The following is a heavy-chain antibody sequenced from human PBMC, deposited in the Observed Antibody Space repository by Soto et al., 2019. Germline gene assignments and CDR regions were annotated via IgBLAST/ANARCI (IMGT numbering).Heavy chain of an antibody. V-gene: IGHV1-8*01. D-gene: IGHD3-10*01. CDR2: MNPGSGDT. Sequence: ASVKVSCKASGYTFTNNDVSWVRQATGQGLEWMGRMNPGSGDTGYAQKFQGRVTMTRDISIATAYMELTSLTSDDTAIYYCARMESFGSLNWFDPWGQGTLVTVSS. CDR3: ARMESFGSLNWFDP. J-gene: IGHJ5*02. CDR1: GYTFTNND.